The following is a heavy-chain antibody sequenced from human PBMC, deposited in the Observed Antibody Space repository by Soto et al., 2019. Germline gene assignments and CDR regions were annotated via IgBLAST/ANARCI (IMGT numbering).Heavy chain of an antibody. CDR1: AHTFSGYY. V-gene: IGHV1-2*02. CDR2: INPKSGDT. J-gene: IGHJ6*02. D-gene: IGHD5-12*01. CDR3: ARDPSDMVAKIGYEYYAMDV. Sequence: ASVKVSCKASAHTFSGYYLHWVRQAPGQGLQWMGWINPKSGDTNYAQKFQGRVTLTSDTSIRTLYMELSRLTSDDTAVYFCARDPSDMVAKIGYEYYAMDVWGQGGTVTVSS.